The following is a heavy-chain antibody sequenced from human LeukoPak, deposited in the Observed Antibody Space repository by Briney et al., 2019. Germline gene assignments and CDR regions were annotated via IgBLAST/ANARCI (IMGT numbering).Heavy chain of an antibody. Sequence: SETPSLTCTVSGGSISSSSYYWGWIRQPPGKGLEWIGSIYYSGSTYYNPSLKSRVTISVDTSKNQFSLKLSSVTAADTAVYYCARSPRSLRFLEWLFPVDVWGKGTTVTVSS. CDR2: IYYSGST. CDR1: GGSISSSSYY. V-gene: IGHV4-39*01. J-gene: IGHJ6*04. D-gene: IGHD3-3*01. CDR3: ARSPRSLRFLEWLFPVDV.